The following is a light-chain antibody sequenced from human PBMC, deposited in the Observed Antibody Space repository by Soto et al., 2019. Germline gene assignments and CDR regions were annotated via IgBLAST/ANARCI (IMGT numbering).Light chain of an antibody. CDR1: SSDVGGPNF. J-gene: IGLJ3*02. CDR3: SSYTTTDTWV. V-gene: IGLV2-14*01. CDR2: GVS. Sequence: QSALTQPASVSGSPGQSITISCTGTSSDVGGPNFVSWHQQHPGKAPEFIIYGVSNRPSGVSDRFSGSKSGNTASLTISGLQAEDEADYYCSSYTTTDTWVFGGGTKVTVL.